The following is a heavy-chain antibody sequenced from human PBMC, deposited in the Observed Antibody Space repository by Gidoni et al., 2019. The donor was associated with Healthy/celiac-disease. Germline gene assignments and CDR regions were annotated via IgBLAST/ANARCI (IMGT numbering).Heavy chain of an antibody. D-gene: IGHD1-7*01. Sequence: QVQLVQSGAEGKKPGASVKVSCKVSGYTLTDLSMHWVRPAPGKGLEWMGGFDPEDGETIYAQKFQGRVTMTEDTSTDTAYMELSSLRSEDTAVYYCATDLWQVRKSNYGYWGQGTLLTVSS. CDR1: GYTLTDLS. CDR2: FDPEDGET. V-gene: IGHV1-24*01. CDR3: ATDLWQVRKSNYGY. J-gene: IGHJ4*02.